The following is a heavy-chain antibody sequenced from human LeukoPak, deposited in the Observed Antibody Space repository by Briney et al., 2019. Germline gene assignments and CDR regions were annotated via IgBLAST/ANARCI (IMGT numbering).Heavy chain of an antibody. CDR1: GFTLSNYW. Sequence: PGGSLKLSCGASGFTLSNYWMHWVRQGPGKGLVWVSRVSNDGSSTAYADSVRGRFTISRDNAKNTLYLQMNSLRADDTAVYYCVGAAADTTPRPWGQGTLVTVSS. D-gene: IGHD6-13*01. V-gene: IGHV3-74*01. J-gene: IGHJ4*02. CDR3: VGAAADTTPRP. CDR2: VSNDGSST.